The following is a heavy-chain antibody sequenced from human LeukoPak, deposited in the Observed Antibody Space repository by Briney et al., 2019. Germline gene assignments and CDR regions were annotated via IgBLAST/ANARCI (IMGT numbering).Heavy chain of an antibody. V-gene: IGHV4-30-2*01. J-gene: IGHJ4*02. Sequence: SETLSLTCAVSGGSISSGGYSWSWIRQPPGKGLEWIGYIYHSGSTYYNPSLKSRVTISVDTSKNQFSLKLSSVTAADTAVYYCARQQWLVGNDYWGQGTLVIVSS. CDR3: ARQQWLVGNDY. D-gene: IGHD6-19*01. CDR1: GGSISSGGYS. CDR2: IYHSGST.